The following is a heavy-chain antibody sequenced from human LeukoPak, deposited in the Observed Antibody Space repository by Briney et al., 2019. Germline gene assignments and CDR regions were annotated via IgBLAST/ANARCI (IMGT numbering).Heavy chain of an antibody. CDR2: TYPGDSET. CDR1: GYSFTNYW. V-gene: IGHV5-51*01. J-gene: IGHJ6*03. CDR3: ARHAASSRSSLYYYYMDV. Sequence: GESLKISCKGSGYSFTNYWIGWVRQMPGKGLEWMGITYPGDSETRYSPSFQGQVTISADKSISTAYLQWNSLKASDTAMYYCARHAASSRSSLYYYYMDVWGKGTTVTVSS. D-gene: IGHD6-6*01.